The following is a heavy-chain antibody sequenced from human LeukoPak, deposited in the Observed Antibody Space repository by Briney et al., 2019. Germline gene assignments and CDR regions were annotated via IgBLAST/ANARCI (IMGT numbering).Heavy chain of an antibody. Sequence: GGSLRLSCAASGFTFSSYGMHWVRQAPGKGLEWVAFISYDGSNKYYAASVKGRFTISRDNSKNTLYLQMNSLRAEDTAVYYCARAGCGGDCYYYYYGMDVWGQGTTVTVSS. J-gene: IGHJ6*02. CDR2: ISYDGSNK. CDR3: ARAGCGGDCYYYYYGMDV. V-gene: IGHV3-30*19. D-gene: IGHD2-21*02. CDR1: GFTFSSYG.